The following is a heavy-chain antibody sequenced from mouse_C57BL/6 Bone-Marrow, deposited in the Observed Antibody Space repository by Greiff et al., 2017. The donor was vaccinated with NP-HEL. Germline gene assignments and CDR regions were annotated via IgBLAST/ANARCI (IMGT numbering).Heavy chain of an antibody. CDR2: SRNKANDYTT. J-gene: IGHJ3*01. CDR3: AIGRYYYGSSYDGFAY. Sequence: EVKLVESGGGLVQSGRSLRLSCATSGFTFSDFYMEWVRQAPGKGLEWIAASRNKANDYTTEYSASVKGRFIVSRDTSQSILYLQMNALRAEDTAIYYCAIGRYYYGSSYDGFAYWGQGTLVTVSA. D-gene: IGHD1-1*01. CDR1: GFTFSDFY. V-gene: IGHV7-1*01.